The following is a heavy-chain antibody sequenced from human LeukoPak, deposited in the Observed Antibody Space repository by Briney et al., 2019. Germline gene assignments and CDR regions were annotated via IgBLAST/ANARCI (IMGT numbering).Heavy chain of an antibody. J-gene: IGHJ4*02. V-gene: IGHV3-9*01. CDR2: VSWNTGTI. CDR1: GFTFDDFD. D-gene: IGHD6-19*01. CDR3: ARDVAGRWPVYYFDY. Sequence: GGSLRLSCAASGFTFDDFDMHWVRHAPGKGLEWVSGVSWNTGTINYVDSVKGRFTISRDNAKNSLYLQMNSLRPEDTAFYYCARDVAGRWPVYYFDYWGQGTLVTVSS.